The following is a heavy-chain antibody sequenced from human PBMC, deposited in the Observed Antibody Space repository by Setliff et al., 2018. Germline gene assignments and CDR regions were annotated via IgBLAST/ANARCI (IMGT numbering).Heavy chain of an antibody. CDR3: AGDPPRSDWRLDS. J-gene: IGHJ4*02. CDR1: GFSFSNTK. Sequence: GGSLRLSCLASGFSFSNTKMNWIRQAPGKGLEWVSSISRDSLHIYYADSLKGRFTISRDNSKNTVYLEMNNLRADDTAVYYCAGDPPRSDWRLDSWGQGTLVTVSS. D-gene: IGHD1-26*01. CDR2: ISRDSLHI. V-gene: IGHV3-21*01.